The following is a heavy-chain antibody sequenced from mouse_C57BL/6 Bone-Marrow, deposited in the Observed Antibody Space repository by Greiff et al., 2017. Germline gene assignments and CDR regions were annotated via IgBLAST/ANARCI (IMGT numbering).Heavy chain of an antibody. CDR2: ISDGGSYT. V-gene: IGHV5-4*01. J-gene: IGHJ1*03. D-gene: IGHD1-1*01. CDR3: ARDGNYYGSRGYWYFDV. Sequence: EVKVVESGGGLVKPGGSLKLSCAASGFTFSSYAMSWVRQTPEKRLEWVATISDGGSYTYYPDNVKGRFTISRDNAKNNLYLQMSHLKSEDTAMYYCARDGNYYGSRGYWYFDVWGTGTTVTVSS. CDR1: GFTFSSYA.